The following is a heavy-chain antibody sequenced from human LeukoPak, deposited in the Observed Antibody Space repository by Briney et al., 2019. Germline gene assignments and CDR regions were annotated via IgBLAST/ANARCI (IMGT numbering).Heavy chain of an antibody. CDR1: GGSISSYY. J-gene: IGHJ6*02. Sequence: SETLSLTCTVSGGSISSYYWSWIRQPPGKGLEWIGYIYYSGSTNYNPSLKSRVTISVDTSKNQFSLKLSSVTAADTAVYYCARDKGTAAGTAGLYYGMDVWGQGTTVTVSS. CDR2: IYYSGST. V-gene: IGHV4-59*01. D-gene: IGHD6-13*01. CDR3: ARDKGTAAGTAGLYYGMDV.